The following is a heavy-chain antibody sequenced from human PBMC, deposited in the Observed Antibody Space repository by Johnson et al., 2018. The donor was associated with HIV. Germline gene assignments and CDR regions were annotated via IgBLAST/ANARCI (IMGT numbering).Heavy chain of an antibody. Sequence: VQLVESGGGLVQPGGSLRLSCAASGITVSSSYMHWVRQAPGQGLEWVSVIHSGDTTYYADSVKGRFTISRDNSKNTLYLQMNSLRAEDTAVYYCVCLRVSLSAFDIWGQGTMVTVSS. CDR3: VCLRVSLSAFDI. CDR2: IHSGDTT. D-gene: IGHD2-21*01. V-gene: IGHV3-66*01. J-gene: IGHJ3*02. CDR1: GITVSSSY.